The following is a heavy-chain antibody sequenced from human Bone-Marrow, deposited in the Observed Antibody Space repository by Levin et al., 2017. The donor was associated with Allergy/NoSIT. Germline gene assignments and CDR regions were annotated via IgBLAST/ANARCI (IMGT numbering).Heavy chain of an antibody. CDR3: ARFDV. CDR1: GFSFSGYA. CDR2: ISYDGSIK. Sequence: GESLKISCAGSGFSFSGYAVHWVRQAPGKGLEWLAIISYDGSIKDYADSVKGRFTVSRDNSNSTLYLQMNSLRVEDTALYFCARFDVWGQGTTVTVSS. J-gene: IGHJ6*02. V-gene: IGHV3-30*04.